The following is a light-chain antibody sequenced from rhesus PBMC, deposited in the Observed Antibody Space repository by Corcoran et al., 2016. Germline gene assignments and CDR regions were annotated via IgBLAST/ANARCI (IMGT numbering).Light chain of an antibody. V-gene: IGKV2-64*01. Sequence: DVVMTQSPLSLPITPGQPASISCRSSQSLVHSNGNTYLSWYQQKPGPPPRLLIYKVSNRDSGVPDRFSGGGAGTYVKLTSSRVEAEDVGVYYCGQGTHWPYSFGQGTKVEIE. CDR3: GQGTHWPYS. J-gene: IGKJ2*01. CDR1: QSLVHSNGNTY. CDR2: KVS.